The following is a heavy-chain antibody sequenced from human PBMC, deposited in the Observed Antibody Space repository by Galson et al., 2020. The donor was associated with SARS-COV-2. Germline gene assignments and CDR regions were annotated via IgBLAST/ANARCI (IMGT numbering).Heavy chain of an antibody. CDR2: INPSDGRT. Sequence: ASVKVSCKASGYTFTNYGLSWLRQAPGQGLEWMGWINPSDGRTNYGQKLRGRLTMTTDTSTTTAYMELTSLRSDDTAIYYCARVVFGSGSNAFDIWGQGTMVTVSS. CDR1: GYTFTNYG. J-gene: IGHJ3*02. D-gene: IGHD3-10*01. V-gene: IGHV1-18*01. CDR3: ARVVFGSGSNAFDI.